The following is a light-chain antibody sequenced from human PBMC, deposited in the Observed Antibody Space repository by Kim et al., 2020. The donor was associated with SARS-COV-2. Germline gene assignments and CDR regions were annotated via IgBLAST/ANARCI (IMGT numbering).Light chain of an antibody. Sequence: IQMTQSPSTLSAFVGNRVTITCRASQSVDGWLAWYQQKPGKAPKLLVYQASKLASGVPSRFSGSGSGTDFTLTISNLQPDDSAIYYCKQYETYWTFGPGTKVDIK. CDR1: QSVDGW. J-gene: IGKJ1*01. V-gene: IGKV1-5*03. CDR3: KQYETYWT. CDR2: QAS.